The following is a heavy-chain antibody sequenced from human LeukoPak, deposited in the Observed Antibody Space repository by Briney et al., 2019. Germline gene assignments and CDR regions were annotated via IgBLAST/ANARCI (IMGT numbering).Heavy chain of an antibody. J-gene: IGHJ3*02. CDR2: FDPEDGET. Sequence: ASVKVSCKASGGTFSSYAISWVRQAPGKGLEWMGGFDPEDGETIYAQKFQGRVTMTEDTSTDTAYMELSSLRSEDTAVYYCATASLRAFDIWGQGTMVTVSS. CDR3: ATASLRAFDI. V-gene: IGHV1-24*01. CDR1: GGTFSSYA.